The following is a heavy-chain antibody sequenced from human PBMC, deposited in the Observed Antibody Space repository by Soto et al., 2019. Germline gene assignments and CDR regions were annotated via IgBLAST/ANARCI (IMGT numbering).Heavy chain of an antibody. CDR2: INPQNGAT. CDR1: GYTFTSYY. CDR3: ARAPLIIPHITHRGEASPGLLEY. V-gene: IGHV1-2*02. D-gene: IGHD3-10*01. J-gene: IGHJ4*02. Sequence: ASVKVSCKASGYTFTSYYMHWVRQAPGQGLEWMGWINPQNGATSLSQKFKYRVIMTGDTSISTVFMELSNLRSDETALYYSARAPLIIPHITHRGEASPGLLEYWGQGSPVTFSS.